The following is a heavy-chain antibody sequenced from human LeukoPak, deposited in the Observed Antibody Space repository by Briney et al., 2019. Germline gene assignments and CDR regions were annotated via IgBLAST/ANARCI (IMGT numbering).Heavy chain of an antibody. CDR1: GYTFTSYY. J-gene: IGHJ4*02. D-gene: IGHD4-17*01. CDR2: INPSGGST. V-gene: IGHV1-46*01. CDR3: ARDWDYGDYVQLPDY. Sequence: ASVKVSCKASGYTFTSYYMHWVRQAPGQGLEWMGIINPSGGSTNYAQKFQGRVTMTRDTSISTAYMELSRLRSDDTALYYCARDWDYGDYVQLPDYWGQGTLVTVSS.